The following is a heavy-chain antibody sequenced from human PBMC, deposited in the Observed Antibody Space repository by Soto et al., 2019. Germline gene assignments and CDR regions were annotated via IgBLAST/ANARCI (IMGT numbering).Heavy chain of an antibody. V-gene: IGHV3-33*01. Sequence: QVQLVESGGGVVQPGRSLRLSCAASGFTFSSYGMHWVRQAPGKGLEWVAVIWYAGSNKYYADSVKGRFTISRDNSKNTLYLQMNSLRAEDTAVYYCARGRGTENWFDPWGQGTLVTVSS. J-gene: IGHJ5*02. CDR1: GFTFSSYG. CDR3: ARGRGTENWFDP. CDR2: IWYAGSNK.